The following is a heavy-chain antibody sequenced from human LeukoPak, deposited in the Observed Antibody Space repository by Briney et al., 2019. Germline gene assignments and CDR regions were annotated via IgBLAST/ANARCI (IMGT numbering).Heavy chain of an antibody. J-gene: IGHJ5*01. CDR1: GFTFSSYS. CDR3: ARVAVSGPTGWFDS. V-gene: IGHV3-21*01. D-gene: IGHD2-8*02. Sequence: PGGSLRLSCAASGFTFSSYSMNWVRQAPGKGLEWVSSISSSSSYIYYADSVKGRFTISRDNAKNSLYLQMNSLRAEDTATYYCARVAVSGPTGWFDSWGQGTLVIVSS. CDR2: ISSSSSYI.